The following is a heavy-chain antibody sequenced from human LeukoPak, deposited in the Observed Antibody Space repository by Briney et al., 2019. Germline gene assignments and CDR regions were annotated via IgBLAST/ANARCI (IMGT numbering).Heavy chain of an antibody. CDR2: INPNSGAT. V-gene: IGHV1-2*02. J-gene: IGHJ4*02. CDR1: GYTFTDSY. Sequence: ASVKVSCKASGYTFTDSYMHWVRQAPGQGLEWMGWINPNSGATKYAQKFQGRVTMTRDTSISTAYMDLSSLRSDDTAVYYCARQGEQYPFDHWGQGTLVTVSS. CDR3: ARQGEQYPFDH. D-gene: IGHD6-19*01.